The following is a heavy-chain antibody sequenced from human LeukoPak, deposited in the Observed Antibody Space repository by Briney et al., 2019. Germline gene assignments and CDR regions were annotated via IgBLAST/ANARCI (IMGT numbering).Heavy chain of an antibody. D-gene: IGHD3-10*01. V-gene: IGHV4-34*01. CDR1: GGSFSGYY. CDR2: INHSGST. J-gene: IGHJ4*02. CDR3: ARSIARYYYGSGSYYDY. Sequence: SETLSLTCAVYGGSFSGYYWSWIRQPPGKGLEWIGEINHSGSTNYNPSLKSRVTISVDTSKNQFSLKLSSVTAADTAAYYCARSIARYYYGSGSYYDYWGQGTLVTVSS.